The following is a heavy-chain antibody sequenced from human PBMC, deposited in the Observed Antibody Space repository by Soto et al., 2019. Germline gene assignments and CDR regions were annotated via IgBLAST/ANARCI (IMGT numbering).Heavy chain of an antibody. J-gene: IGHJ4*02. CDR1: GGSINSGGYC. V-gene: IGHV4-31*03. D-gene: IGHD5-18*01. Sequence: QVQLQESGPGLVKPSQTLSLTCTVSGGSINSGGYCWSWIRQHPGKGLDWIGCISYGGSTSYNPSLNSRVTLSVATSKNQFSLKLTSVTAADTAVYYCSRGILVWGQGALIPVSS. CDR3: SRGILV. CDR2: ISYGGST.